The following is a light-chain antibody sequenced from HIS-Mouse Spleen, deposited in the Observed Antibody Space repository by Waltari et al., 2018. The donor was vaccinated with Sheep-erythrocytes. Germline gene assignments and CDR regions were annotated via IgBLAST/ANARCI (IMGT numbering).Light chain of an antibody. CDR1: NRYVCVDNY. CDR2: DVS. J-gene: IGLJ1*01. Sequence: QSALTPPRSVSGSPGQSVHTSGTGTNRYVCVDNYALWYQQHPGKAPKLMIYDVSKRPSGVPDRFSGSKSGNTASLTISGLQAEDEADYYCCSYAGSYNHVFATGTKVTVL. CDR3: CSYAGSYNHV. V-gene: IGLV2-11*01.